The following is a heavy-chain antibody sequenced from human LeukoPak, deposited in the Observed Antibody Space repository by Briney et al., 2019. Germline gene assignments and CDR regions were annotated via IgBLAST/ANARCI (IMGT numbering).Heavy chain of an antibody. CDR1: GGSISSYY. D-gene: IGHD2/OR15-2a*01. Sequence: SETLSLTCNVSGGSISSYYWSWVRQPPGAGLEWLAYIYYTGSTNYNPSLKTRLTISVDTSKNQFSLRLNSVTAADTAVYYCARFSQYYDSPTHYLDYWGQGILVTVSS. V-gene: IGHV4-59*08. CDR2: IYYTGST. CDR3: ARFSQYYDSPTHYLDY. J-gene: IGHJ4*02.